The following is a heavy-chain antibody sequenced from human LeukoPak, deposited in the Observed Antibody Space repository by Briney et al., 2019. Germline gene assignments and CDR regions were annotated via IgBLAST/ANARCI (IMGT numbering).Heavy chain of an antibody. CDR1: GGPLSSYY. D-gene: IGHD6-13*01. J-gene: IGHJ4*02. V-gene: IGHV4-4*07. CDR3: ARDPYSSSWYVEDY. Sequence: SETLSLTCTVSGGPLSSYYWSWIRQPAGKGLEWIGRIYTSGSTNYNPSLKSRVTMSVDTSKNQFSLKLSSVTAADTAVYYCARDPYSSSWYVEDYWGQGTLVTVSS. CDR2: IYTSGST.